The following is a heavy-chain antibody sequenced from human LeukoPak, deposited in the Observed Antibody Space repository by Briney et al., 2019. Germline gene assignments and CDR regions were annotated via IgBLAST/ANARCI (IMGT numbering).Heavy chain of an antibody. V-gene: IGHV3-30-3*01. CDR1: GFTFSSYA. CDR3: ARGGYSGYDSPDY. J-gene: IGHJ4*02. Sequence: GGSLRLSCAASGFTFSSYAMHWVRQAPGKGLEWVAVISYDGSKKYYADSVKGRFTISRDNSKNTLYLQMNSLRAEDTAVYHCARGGYSGYDSPDYWGQGTLVTVSS. D-gene: IGHD5-12*01. CDR2: ISYDGSKK.